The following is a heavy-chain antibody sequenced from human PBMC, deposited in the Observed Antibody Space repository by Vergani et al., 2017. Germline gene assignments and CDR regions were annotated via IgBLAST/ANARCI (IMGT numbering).Heavy chain of an antibody. D-gene: IGHD4-17*01. CDR1: GFSLSNARMG. CDR2: IFSNDEK. Sequence: QVTLRESGPALVKPTETLTLTCTVSGFSLSNARMGVSWIRQPTGKALEWLAHIFSNDEKSYSTSLKSRLTISKDTSKSQVVLTMTNMDPVDTATYYCARSDDYGDYGPWNWFDPWGQGTLVTVSS. CDR3: ARSDDYGDYGPWNWFDP. J-gene: IGHJ5*02. V-gene: IGHV2-26*01.